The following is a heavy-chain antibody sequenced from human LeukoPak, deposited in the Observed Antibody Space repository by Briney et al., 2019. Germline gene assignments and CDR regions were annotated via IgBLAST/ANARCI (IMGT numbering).Heavy chain of an antibody. CDR2: INPNSGNT. CDR3: ARAFGNYGSGSYYSYYYYMDV. V-gene: IGHV1-8*02. CDR1: GYTFTGYY. J-gene: IGHJ6*03. D-gene: IGHD3-10*01. Sequence: ASVKVSCKASGYTFTGYYMHWVRQAPGQGLEWMGWINPNSGNTGYAQKFQGRVTMTRNTSISTAYMELSSLRSEDTAVYYCARAFGNYGSGSYYSYYYYMDVWGKGTTVTISS.